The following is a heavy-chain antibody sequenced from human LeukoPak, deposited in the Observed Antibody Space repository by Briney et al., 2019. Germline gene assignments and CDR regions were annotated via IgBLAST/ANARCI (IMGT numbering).Heavy chain of an antibody. V-gene: IGHV3-23*01. CDR2: ISGSGGST. J-gene: IGHJ4*02. CDR3: AKPRRYCSGGSCYSPLNY. D-gene: IGHD2-15*01. Sequence: GGSLRLSCAASGFTFSSYAMSWVRQATGKGLEWVSAISGSGGSTYYADSVKGRFTISRDNSKNTLYLKMNSQRAEDTAVYYCAKPRRYCSGGSCYSPLNYWGQGTLVTVSS. CDR1: GFTFSSYA.